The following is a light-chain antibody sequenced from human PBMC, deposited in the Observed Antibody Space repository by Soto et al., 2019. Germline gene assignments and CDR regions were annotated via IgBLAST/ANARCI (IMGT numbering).Light chain of an antibody. J-gene: IGKJ4*01. CDR3: RQYGYSLGFA. Sequence: EIVLTQSPGTLSLSPGERATLSCRASQSVRSNFLAWYQEKPGQAPRLLIYGASSRATGIPDRFSGSVSGTDFTLTISRLEPEDFAVYYCRQYGYSLGFAFGGGTKVEIK. V-gene: IGKV3-20*01. CDR2: GAS. CDR1: QSVRSNF.